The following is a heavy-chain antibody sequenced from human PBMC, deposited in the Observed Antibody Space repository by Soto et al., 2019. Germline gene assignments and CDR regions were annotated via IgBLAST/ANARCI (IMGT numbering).Heavy chain of an antibody. CDR3: ARGNDFWSGYPPNWFDP. D-gene: IGHD3-3*01. J-gene: IGHJ5*02. CDR1: GGSISSGDYY. Sequence: SETLSLTCTVSGGSISSGDYYWSWIRQPPGKGLEWSGYIYYSGSTYYNPSLKSRVTISVDTSKNQFSLKLSSLTAADTAVYYCARGNDFWSGYPPNWFDPWGQGTLVTVSS. CDR2: IYYSGST. V-gene: IGHV4-30-4*01.